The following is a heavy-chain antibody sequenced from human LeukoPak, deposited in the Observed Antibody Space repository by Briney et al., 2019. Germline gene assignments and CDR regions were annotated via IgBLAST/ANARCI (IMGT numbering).Heavy chain of an antibody. CDR3: ARADWSDSGYDYYPGYSLH. J-gene: IGHJ4*02. D-gene: IGHD5-12*01. CDR2: IKQDGSEK. CDR1: GFTFSSYW. Sequence: PGGSLRLSCAASGFTFSSYWMSWVRQAPGKGLEWVANIKQDGSEKYYVDSVKGRFTISRDNAKNSLYLQMNSLRAEDTAVYYCARADWSDSGYDYYPGYSLHWGQGTLVTVSS. V-gene: IGHV3-7*01.